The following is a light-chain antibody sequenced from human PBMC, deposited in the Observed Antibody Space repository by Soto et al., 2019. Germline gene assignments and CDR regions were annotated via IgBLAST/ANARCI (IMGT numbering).Light chain of an antibody. CDR1: QSISTY. Sequence: DIQMTQSPPSLSASVGDTITITCRASQSISTYLDWYQVTPGKAPKVLIYAASTLQAGVPSRFSGSGSGTDFTLTISSLQPEDFATYYCQQSYSTLITFGQGTRLEI. CDR3: QQSYSTLIT. V-gene: IGKV1-39*01. J-gene: IGKJ5*01. CDR2: AAS.